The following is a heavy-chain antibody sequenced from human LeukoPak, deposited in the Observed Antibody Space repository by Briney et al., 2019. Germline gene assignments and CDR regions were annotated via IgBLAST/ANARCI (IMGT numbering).Heavy chain of an antibody. CDR3: ARRRPFMITFGGVIDP. J-gene: IGHJ5*02. D-gene: IGHD3-16*01. CDR1: GGSFSDYY. CDR2: INHSGST. V-gene: IGHV4-34*01. Sequence: SETLSLTCTVSGGSFSDYYWSWIRQPPGKGLEWIGEINHSGSTNYNPSLKSRVTISVDTSKNQFSLKLSSVTAADTAVYYCARRRPFMITFGGVIDPWGQGTLVTVSS.